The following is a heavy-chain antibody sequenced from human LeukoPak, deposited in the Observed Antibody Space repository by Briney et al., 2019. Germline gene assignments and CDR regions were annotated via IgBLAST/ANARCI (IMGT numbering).Heavy chain of an antibody. CDR1: GGSFSGYY. V-gene: IGHV4-34*01. CDR3: ARGQQWGIYYFDC. Sequence: PSETLSLTCAVYGGSFSGYYWSWIRQPPGKGLEWIGEINHSGSTNYNPSLKSRVTISVDTSKNQFSLKLSSVTAADTAVYYCARGQQWGIYYFDCWGQGTLVTVSS. D-gene: IGHD1-26*01. J-gene: IGHJ4*02. CDR2: INHSGST.